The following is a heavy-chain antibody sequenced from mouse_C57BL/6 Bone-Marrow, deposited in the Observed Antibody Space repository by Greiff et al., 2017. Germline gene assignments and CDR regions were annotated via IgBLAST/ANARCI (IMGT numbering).Heavy chain of an antibody. CDR1: GYTFTSYW. J-gene: IGHJ3*01. D-gene: IGHD1-1*01. Sequence: QVQLQQPGAELVKPGASVKLSCKASGYTFTSYWMHWVKQRPGQGLEWIGMIHPNSGSTNYNEKFKSKATLTVDKSSSTAYMQLSSLTSEDSAVYYGARRSLRVVGRFAYWGQGTLVTVSA. CDR2: IHPNSGST. V-gene: IGHV1-64*01. CDR3: ARRSLRVVGRFAY.